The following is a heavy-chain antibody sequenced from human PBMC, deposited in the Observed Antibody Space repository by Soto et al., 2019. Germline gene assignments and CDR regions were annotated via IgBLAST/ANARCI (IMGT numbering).Heavy chain of an antibody. CDR3: AKAETSGYYYFDY. V-gene: IGHV3-23*01. Sequence: GSTKLSRAASGYTFNSYIMTWVRKAPGKGLEWVSAISTSGSSTYYADSVKGRFTISRDNSKNTLYLQMNSLRAEDTAVYYCAKAETSGYYYFDYWGQGTLVTVSS. D-gene: IGHD3-22*01. J-gene: IGHJ4*02. CDR2: ISTSGSST. CDR1: GYTFNSYI.